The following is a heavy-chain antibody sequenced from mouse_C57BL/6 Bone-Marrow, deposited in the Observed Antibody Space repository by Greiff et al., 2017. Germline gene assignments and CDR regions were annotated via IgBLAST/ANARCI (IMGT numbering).Heavy chain of an antibody. V-gene: IGHV5-17*01. J-gene: IGHJ3*01. CDR2: ISSGSSTI. CDR1: GFTFSDYG. Sequence: DVHLVESGGGLVKPGGSLKLSCAASGFTFSDYGMHWVRQAPEKGLEWVAYISSGSSTIYYADPVKGRFTISRDNAKNTLFLQMTSLRSEDTAMYYCARPPGLAYWGQGTLVTVSA. CDR3: ARPPGLAY.